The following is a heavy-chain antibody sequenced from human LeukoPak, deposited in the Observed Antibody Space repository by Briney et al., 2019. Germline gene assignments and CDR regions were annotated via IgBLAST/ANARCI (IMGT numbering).Heavy chain of an antibody. CDR1: GFTFSSYS. CDR2: ISSSSSYI. CDR3: ARAPDIVVVPALFDY. J-gene: IGHJ4*02. D-gene: IGHD2-2*01. Sequence: GGSLRLSCAASGFTFSSYSMNWVRQAPGKGLEWVSSISSSSSYIYYADLVKGRFTISRDNAKNSLYLQMNSLRAEDTAVYYCARAPDIVVVPALFDYWGQGTLVTVSS. V-gene: IGHV3-21*01.